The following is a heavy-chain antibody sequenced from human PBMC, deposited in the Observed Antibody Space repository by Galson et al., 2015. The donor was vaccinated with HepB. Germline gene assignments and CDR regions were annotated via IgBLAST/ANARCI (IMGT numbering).Heavy chain of an antibody. V-gene: IGHV1-18*01. CDR3: AREVCSSSNCYFLHFDY. CDR2: ISDYNGHT. D-gene: IGHD2-2*01. J-gene: IGHJ4*02. Sequence: SVKVSCKASGYTFTNYGISWVRQAPGQGLEWMGCISDYNGHTNYAQKLQGRVTMATDTSTSTASMELRSLRPDDTAVYYCAREVCSSSNCYFLHFDYWGQETLVTVSS. CDR1: GYTFTNYG.